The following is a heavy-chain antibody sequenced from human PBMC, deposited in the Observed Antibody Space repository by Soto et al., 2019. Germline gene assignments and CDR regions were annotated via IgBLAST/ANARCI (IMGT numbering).Heavy chain of an antibody. CDR3: AREGAASHTYYYGTDV. J-gene: IGHJ6*02. CDR2: IYYDGST. Sequence: PSEALSLTCTVSGGSISSGDSYWSWVRQRPGKGLEWIGYIYYDGSTYYNPSLGSRVTISVDTSKNQFSLKMNSMSAAVTAVYYCAREGAASHTYYYGTDVWGQGTLVTVS. CDR1: GGSISSGDSY. V-gene: IGHV4-30-4*01. D-gene: IGHD3-16*01.